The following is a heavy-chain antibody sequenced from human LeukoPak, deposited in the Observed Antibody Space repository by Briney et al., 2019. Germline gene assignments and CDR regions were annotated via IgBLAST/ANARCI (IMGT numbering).Heavy chain of an antibody. V-gene: IGHV4-38-2*01. CDR2: VYYSGST. J-gene: IGHJ4*02. CDR1: DYSISSGDY. CDR3: ARNDCSGYSDY. D-gene: IGHD3-22*01. Sequence: SETLSLTCAVSDYSISSGDYWGWIRQPPGKGLEWIGSVYYSGSTHYSPSLKNRVTISVDTSKNQFSLKLRSVTAADTALYNCARNDCSGYSDYWGQGILVTVSS.